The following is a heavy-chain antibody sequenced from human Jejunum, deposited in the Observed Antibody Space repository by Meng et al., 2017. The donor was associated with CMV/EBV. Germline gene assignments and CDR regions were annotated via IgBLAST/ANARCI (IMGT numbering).Heavy chain of an antibody. J-gene: IGHJ5*02. V-gene: IGHV3-48*04. CDR2: ITSSSGTI. Sequence: SCAASGFTLSSYGMNWVRQAPGKGREWVSSITSSSGTIYYADSVKGRFTIFRDNAKNSLHLQMNSLRADDTAVYYCARDLQLSTWGQGTRVTVSS. CDR1: GFTLSSYG. D-gene: IGHD5-18*01. CDR3: ARDLQLST.